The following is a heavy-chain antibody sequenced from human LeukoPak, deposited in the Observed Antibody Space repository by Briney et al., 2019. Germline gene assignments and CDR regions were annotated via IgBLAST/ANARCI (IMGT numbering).Heavy chain of an antibody. CDR1: GYIFTSYG. CDR3: ARSPSRYFYGSGSYED. J-gene: IGHJ4*02. CDR2: ISAYNGNT. Sequence: ASVKVSCKASGYIFTSYGVSWVRQAPGQGLEWMGWISAYNGNTNYAQKLQDRVTMTIDTPTTTAYMELRSLRSDDTAVYYCARSPSRYFYGSGSYEDWGQGTLVTVSS. D-gene: IGHD3-10*01. V-gene: IGHV1-18*01.